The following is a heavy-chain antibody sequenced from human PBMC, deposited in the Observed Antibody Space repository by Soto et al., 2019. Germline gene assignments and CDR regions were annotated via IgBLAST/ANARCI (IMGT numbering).Heavy chain of an antibody. J-gene: IGHJ4*02. D-gene: IGHD3-22*01. CDR1: VFTFSSYG. CDR3: AKEWVYDSSGWSFDY. V-gene: IGHV3-30*18. CDR2: ISNDGSNK. Sequence: QVQLVESGGGVVQPGRSLRLSCAASVFTFSSYGMHWVRQAPGKGLEWVAVISNDGSNKYYADSVKGRFTISRDNSKNTLYLQMNSLRAEDTAVYYCAKEWVYDSSGWSFDYWGQGTLVTVSS.